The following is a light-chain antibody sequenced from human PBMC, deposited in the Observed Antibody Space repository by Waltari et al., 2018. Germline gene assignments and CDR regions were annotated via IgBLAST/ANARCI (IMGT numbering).Light chain of an antibody. CDR2: TTS. Sequence: DIQMTQSPSLLAASVGDTVTITCQANQAIGNNLNWFQQKPGEAPRLLIYTTSNLQNGIPSRFSGGGSDTDFTLSISDLQPEDFATYICQQGYSFPPTFGGGTKVEVK. J-gene: IGKJ4*01. V-gene: IGKV1-16*01. CDR1: QAIGNN. CDR3: QQGYSFPPT.